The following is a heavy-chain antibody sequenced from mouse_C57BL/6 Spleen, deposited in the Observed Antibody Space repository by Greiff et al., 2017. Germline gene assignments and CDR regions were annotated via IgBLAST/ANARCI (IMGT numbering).Heavy chain of an antibody. D-gene: IGHD2-4*01. CDR3: TRNKTGITTEGWFAD. J-gene: IGHJ3*01. Sequence: EVQLVESGEGLVKPGGSLKLSCAASGFTFSSYAMSWVRQTPEKRLEWVAYISSGGGYIYYAAPVKGRFTISRDNARHTLYLQMSRMKSEDTAMYDCTRNKTGITTEGWFADWGQGTLVTVSA. CDR1: GFTFSSYA. V-gene: IGHV5-9-1*02. CDR2: ISSGGGYI.